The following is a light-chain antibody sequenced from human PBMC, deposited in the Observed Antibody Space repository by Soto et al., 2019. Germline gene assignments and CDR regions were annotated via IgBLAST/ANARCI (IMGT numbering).Light chain of an antibody. V-gene: IGLV2-11*01. J-gene: IGLJ1*01. CDR2: DVS. Sequence: VLTQPRSVSGSPGQSVTISCTGTSSDVGGYNYVSWYQQHPGKAPKLMIYDVSKRPSGVPDRFSGSKSGNTASLTISGLQAEDEADYYFCSYAGSPEVFGTGTKVTVL. CDR1: SSDVGGYNY. CDR3: CSYAGSPEV.